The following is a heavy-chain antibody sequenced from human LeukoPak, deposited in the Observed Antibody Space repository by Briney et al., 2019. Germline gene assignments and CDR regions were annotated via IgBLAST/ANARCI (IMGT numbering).Heavy chain of an antibody. Sequence: GESLKISCKSFGYNFTSYWIGWVRQMPGKGLEWMGIVYPGDSDTRYSPSFQGQVTISADKSINNAYLQWSSLKASDTAMYYCARHVDIAAVEGNWLDPWGQGTLVTVSS. V-gene: IGHV5-51*01. D-gene: IGHD6-13*01. CDR2: VYPGDSDT. J-gene: IGHJ5*02. CDR3: ARHVDIAAVEGNWLDP. CDR1: GYNFTSYW.